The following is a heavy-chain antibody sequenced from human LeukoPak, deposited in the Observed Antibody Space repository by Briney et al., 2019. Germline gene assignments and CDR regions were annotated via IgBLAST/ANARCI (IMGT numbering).Heavy chain of an antibody. CDR1: GYTFTSSY. V-gene: IGHV1-46*01. CDR3: GRVSCGGNCYSLIGTFDI. J-gene: IGHJ3*02. CDR2: INPSGGST. Sequence: ASVKVSCKASGYTFTSSYIHWVRQAPGQGLEWMGIINPSGGSTSYAQKFQGRVIMTRDTSTSTVYMEMSSLRSEDTAVYYCGRVSCGGNCYSLIGTFDIWGQGTMVTVSS. D-gene: IGHD2-15*01.